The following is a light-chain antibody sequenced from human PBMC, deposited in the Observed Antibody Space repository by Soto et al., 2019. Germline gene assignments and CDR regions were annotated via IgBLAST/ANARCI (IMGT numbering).Light chain of an antibody. V-gene: IGKV1-9*01. Sequence: IQLTQSPSSLSASVGDRVTITCRASQCISSYLGWYQQKPGKAPNLLIYDASTLHSGVPSMFSGGGYGTDFTPTISSLQPEDFATYHSKQVNVXPSTCGGGTKV. J-gene: IGKJ4*01. CDR1: QCISSY. CDR2: DAS. CDR3: KQVNVXPST.